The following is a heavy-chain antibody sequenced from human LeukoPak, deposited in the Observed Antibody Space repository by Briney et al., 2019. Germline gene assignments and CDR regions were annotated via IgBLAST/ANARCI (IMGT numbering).Heavy chain of an antibody. V-gene: IGHV3-23*01. J-gene: IGHJ4*02. D-gene: IGHD4-23*01. Sequence: GGSLRLSCAASGFTFSNYAMSWVRQAPGKGLEWVSAISGSGGSTYYADSVKGRFTISRDNSKNTLYLQMNSLRAEDTAVYYCAKDPGYTVVTPREVYWGQGTLVTGSS. CDR2: ISGSGGST. CDR3: AKDPGYTVVTPREVY. CDR1: GFTFSNYA.